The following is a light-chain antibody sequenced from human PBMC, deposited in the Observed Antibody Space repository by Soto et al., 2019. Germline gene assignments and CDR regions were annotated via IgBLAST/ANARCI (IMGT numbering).Light chain of an antibody. CDR3: QQYDSSSPT. V-gene: IGKV1-5*01. Sequence: DIQMTQSPSTLSASVGDGVTITCRASQNISVWLAWYQQRPGKAPKFLIYDASNLETGVSSRFSGIGSGTEFTLTIRSLQPDDFATYYCQQYDSSSPTFGQGTKLEIK. CDR2: DAS. J-gene: IGKJ2*01. CDR1: QNISVW.